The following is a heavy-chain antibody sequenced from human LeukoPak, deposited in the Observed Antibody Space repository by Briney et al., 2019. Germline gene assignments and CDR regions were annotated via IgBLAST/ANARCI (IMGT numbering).Heavy chain of an antibody. CDR1: GYTFTSYG. Sequence: ASVKVSCKASGYTFTSYGISWVRQAPGQGLEWMGWISAYNGNTNYAQKLQGRVTITTDTSTSTAYMELRSLRSDDTAVYYCARGPRITIFGVVIMNWFDPWGQGTLVTVSS. D-gene: IGHD3-3*01. CDR3: ARGPRITIFGVVIMNWFDP. CDR2: ISAYNGNT. J-gene: IGHJ5*02. V-gene: IGHV1-18*01.